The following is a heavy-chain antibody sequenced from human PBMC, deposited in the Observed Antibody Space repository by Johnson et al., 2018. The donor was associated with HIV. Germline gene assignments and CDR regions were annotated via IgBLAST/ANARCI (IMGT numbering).Heavy chain of an antibody. CDR1: GFTFSSYD. D-gene: IGHD3-10*01. CDR2: IGSAGDT. J-gene: IGHJ3*02. Sequence: VQLLGSGGGLVQPGGSLRLSCAASGFTFSSYDMHWVRQATGKGLEWVSAIGSAGDTYYPGSVTGRFTISRENAKNSLYLQMNSLRAGDTAVYYCATGNYYGSGSYAGYSAAFDIWGQGTMVTVSS. V-gene: IGHV3-13*01. CDR3: ATGNYYGSGSYAGYSAAFDI.